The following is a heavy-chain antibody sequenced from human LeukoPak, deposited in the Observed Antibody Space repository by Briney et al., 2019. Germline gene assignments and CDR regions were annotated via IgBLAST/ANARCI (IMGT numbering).Heavy chain of an antibody. J-gene: IGHJ4*02. V-gene: IGHV3-21*01. CDR2: ISSSSSYI. CDR1: GLTFSNYW. D-gene: IGHD6-13*01. CDR3: ARGGSSSWHHSFDY. Sequence: GGSLRLSCAASGLTFSNYWMSWVRQTPGKGLEWVSSISSSSSYIYYADSVKGRFTISRDNAKNSLYLQMNSLRAEDTAVYYCARGGSSSWHHSFDYWGQGTLVTVSS.